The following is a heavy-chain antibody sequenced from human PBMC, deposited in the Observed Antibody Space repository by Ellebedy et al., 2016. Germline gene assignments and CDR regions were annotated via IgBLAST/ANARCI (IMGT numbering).Heavy chain of an antibody. CDR1: GGTFSSYA. D-gene: IGHD3-10*01. CDR3: ARDREGSGVLEVGFDI. J-gene: IGHJ3*02. Sequence: ASVKVSCXASGGTFSSYAISWVRQAPGQGLEWMGWINPNSGGTNYAQKFQGRVTMTRDTSISTAYMELSSLRSDDTAVYYCARDREGSGVLEVGFDIWGQGTMVTVSS. CDR2: INPNSGGT. V-gene: IGHV1-2*02.